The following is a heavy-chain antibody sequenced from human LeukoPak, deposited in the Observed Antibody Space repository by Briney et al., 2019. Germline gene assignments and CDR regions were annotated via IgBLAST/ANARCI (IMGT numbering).Heavy chain of an antibody. CDR1: GFTVNSYY. CDR3: AAISYLAFDI. D-gene: IGHD2-21*01. CDR2: IYSGGDT. J-gene: IGHJ3*02. Sequence: QAGGSLRLSCAASGFTVNSYYMGGFRQAPGKGLEWVSVIYSGGDTYYADSVKGRFTISRDNSKNMIYLEMSSLKAEDTAVYYCAAISYLAFDIWGQGTMVTVSS. V-gene: IGHV3-66*01.